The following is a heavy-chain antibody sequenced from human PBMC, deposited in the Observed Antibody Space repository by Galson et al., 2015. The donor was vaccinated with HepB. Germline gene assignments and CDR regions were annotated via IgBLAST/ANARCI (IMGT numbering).Heavy chain of an antibody. V-gene: IGHV3-30*18. D-gene: IGHD4-17*01. CDR3: AKPRRGYEYGDLQALDS. CDR2: ISSDGSHQ. J-gene: IGHJ4*02. Sequence: SLRLSCAASGFTFNTYAMHWVRQAPGKGLEWVAMISSDGSHQYFVDSVKGRFTISKDNSKNTLYLQMNALRREDTAVYYCAKPRRGYEYGDLQALDSWGQGTLVTVSS. CDR1: GFTFNTYA.